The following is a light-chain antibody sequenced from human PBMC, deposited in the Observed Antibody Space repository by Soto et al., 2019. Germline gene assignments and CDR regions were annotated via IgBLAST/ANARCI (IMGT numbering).Light chain of an antibody. J-gene: IGLJ1*01. CDR2: EVS. V-gene: IGLV2-14*01. CDR3: SSYTSSSILYV. Sequence: QAVVTQPASVSGSPGQSITISCTGTSSDVGGYNYVSWYQQHPGKAPKLMIYEVSNRPSGVSNRFSGSKSGNTASLTISGLQAEDEADYYCSSYTSSSILYVFGTGTKVTVL. CDR1: SSDVGGYNY.